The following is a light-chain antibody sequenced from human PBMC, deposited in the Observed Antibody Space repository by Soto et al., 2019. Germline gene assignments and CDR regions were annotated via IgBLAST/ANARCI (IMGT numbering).Light chain of an antibody. V-gene: IGLV2-14*01. CDR2: EVS. CDR3: SSHTSYSTRV. CDR1: SSDVGGYNY. J-gene: IGLJ1*01. Sequence: QSVLTQPASVSGSPGQSIAISCTGTSSDVGGYNYVYWYQQHPGKAPKLMIHEVSNRPSGISDRFSGSKSGNTASLTISGLQADDEADYYCSSHTSYSTRVFGTGTKLTVL.